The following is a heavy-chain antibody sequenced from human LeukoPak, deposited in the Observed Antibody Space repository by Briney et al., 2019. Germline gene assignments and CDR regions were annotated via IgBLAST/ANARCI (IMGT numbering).Heavy chain of an antibody. CDR1: GGSISSYY. V-gene: IGHV4-59*01. D-gene: IGHD3-22*01. CDR3: ARGSLGSGSYWFDP. Sequence: SETLSLTCTVSGGSISSYYWSWIRQPPGKGLEWIGYIYYSGSTNYNPSLKSRVTISVDTSKNQFSLKLSSVTAADTAVYYCARGSLGSGSYWFDPWGQGTLVTVSS. J-gene: IGHJ5*02. CDR2: IYYSGST.